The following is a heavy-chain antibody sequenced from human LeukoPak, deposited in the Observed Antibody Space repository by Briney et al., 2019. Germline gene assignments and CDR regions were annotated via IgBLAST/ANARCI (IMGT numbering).Heavy chain of an antibody. V-gene: IGHV4-59*08. Sequence: SETLSLTCNVSGDXLRHYYCSWIRQTPGKGLEWIGHIYDSGSTNYNPSLYSRVTTSVDTSKNQFSLKVSSVTAADTAVYYCARLARGRWFDPWGQGTLVTVSS. CDR3: ARLARGRWFDP. CDR1: GDXLRHYY. J-gene: IGHJ5*02. CDR2: IYDSGST. D-gene: IGHD6-6*01.